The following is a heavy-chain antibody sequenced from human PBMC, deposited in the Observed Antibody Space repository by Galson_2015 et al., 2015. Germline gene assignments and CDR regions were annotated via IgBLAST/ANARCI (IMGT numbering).Heavy chain of an antibody. D-gene: IGHD2-15*01. CDR1: GGSISSGDYY. V-gene: IGHV4-30-4*01. CDR3: ARVGGYCSGGSCSQFDP. Sequence: TLSLTCTVSGGSISSGDYYWSWIRQPPGTGLEWIGYIYYSGSTYYNPSLKSRVTISVDTSKNQFSLKLSSVTAADTAVYYCARVGGYCSGGSCSQFDPWGRGTLVTVSS. CDR2: IYYSGST. J-gene: IGHJ5*02.